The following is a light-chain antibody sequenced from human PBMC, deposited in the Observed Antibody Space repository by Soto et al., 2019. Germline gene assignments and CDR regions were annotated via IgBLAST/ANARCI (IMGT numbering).Light chain of an antibody. CDR3: SSFRSGSTLYV. J-gene: IGLJ1*01. Sequence: QSVLTQPASVSGSPGQSITISCTGTSSDVAFYNHVSWYQQHPGKAPKLLIYEVNNRPSGVSHRFSGSKSGNTASLTISGLQAEDEADYYCSSFRSGSTLYVFGTGTKVTVL. CDR2: EVN. CDR1: SSDVAFYNH. V-gene: IGLV2-14*01.